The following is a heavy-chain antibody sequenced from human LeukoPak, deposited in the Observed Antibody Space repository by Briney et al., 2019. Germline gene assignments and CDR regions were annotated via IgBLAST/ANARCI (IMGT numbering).Heavy chain of an antibody. V-gene: IGHV4-38-2*02. D-gene: IGHD2-15*01. CDR2: INHSGST. CDR1: GYSISSGYY. J-gene: IGHJ5*02. Sequence: SETLSLTCTVSGYSISSGYYWGWIRQPPGKGLEWIGEINHSGSTNYNPSLKSRVTISVDTSKNQFSLKLSSVTAADTAVYYCARRKFRVVAAGFDPWGQGTLVTVSS. CDR3: ARRKFRVVAAGFDP.